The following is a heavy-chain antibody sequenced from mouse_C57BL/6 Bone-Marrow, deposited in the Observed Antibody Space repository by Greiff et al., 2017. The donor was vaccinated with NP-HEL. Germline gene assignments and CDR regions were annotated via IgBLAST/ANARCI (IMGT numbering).Heavy chain of an antibody. D-gene: IGHD1-1*01. V-gene: IGHV5-17*01. CDR2: ISSGSSTI. Sequence: EVKLVESGGGLVKPGGSLKLSCAASGFTFSDYGMHWVRQAPEKGLEWVAYISSGSSTIYYVDTVKGRFTISRDNAKNTLFLQMTSLRSEDTAMYYCARDLIYYGSSPYYFDYWGQGTTLTVSS. CDR1: GFTFSDYG. CDR3: ARDLIYYGSSPYYFDY. J-gene: IGHJ2*01.